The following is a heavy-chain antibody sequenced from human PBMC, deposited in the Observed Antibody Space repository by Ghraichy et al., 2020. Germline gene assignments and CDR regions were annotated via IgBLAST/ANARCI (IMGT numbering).Heavy chain of an antibody. Sequence: ASVKVPCKASGYTLIDYYIHWVRQAPGQGLEWMGRINPNSGATNFAQKFQGRVTMTRDTSINTAYMELSRLRSDDTALYYCARDRRGSGSTYGMDVWGRGTTITVSS. CDR3: ARDRRGSGSTYGMDV. CDR2: INPNSGAT. J-gene: IGHJ6*02. V-gene: IGHV1-2*02. CDR1: GYTLIDYY. D-gene: IGHD3-10*01.